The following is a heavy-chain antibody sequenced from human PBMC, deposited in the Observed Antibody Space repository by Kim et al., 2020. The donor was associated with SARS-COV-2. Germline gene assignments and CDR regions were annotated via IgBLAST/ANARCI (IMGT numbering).Heavy chain of an antibody. CDR2: INHSGST. CDR3: ARGPPRSLGYDSSGYYGY. V-gene: IGHV4-34*01. CDR1: GGSFSGYY. J-gene: IGHJ4*02. D-gene: IGHD3-22*01. Sequence: SETLSLPCAVYGGSFSGYYWSWIRQPPGKGLEWIGEINHSGSTNYNPSLKSRVTISVDTSKNQFSLKLSSVTAADTAVYYCARGPPRSLGYDSSGYYGYWGQGTLVTVSS.